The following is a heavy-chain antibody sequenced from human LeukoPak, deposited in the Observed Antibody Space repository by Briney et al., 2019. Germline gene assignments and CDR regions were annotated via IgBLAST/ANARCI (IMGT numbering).Heavy chain of an antibody. D-gene: IGHD2-15*01. CDR3: ARGLARSDVGRWS. CDR1: AFIFSHYG. Sequence: GGSLRLSCAASAFIFSHYGMHWVRQVPGKGLEWVAVIWANGNDKYYIDSVKGRFTVSRDNSKNTLYLQMDSLRAEDTAIYYCARGLARSDVGRWSWGQGTLVIVSS. V-gene: IGHV3-33*01. CDR2: IWANGNDK. J-gene: IGHJ5*02.